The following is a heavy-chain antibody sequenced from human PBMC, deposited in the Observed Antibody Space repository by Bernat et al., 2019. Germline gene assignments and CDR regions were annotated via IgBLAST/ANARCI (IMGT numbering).Heavy chain of an antibody. J-gene: IGHJ4*02. D-gene: IGHD4-11*01. V-gene: IGHV4-34*01. CDR2: ISHSGNT. CDR1: GGAFSGYY. CDR3: ARGVSNYAYFDY. Sequence: QVQLQESGPGLVKPSETLSLTCTVYGGAFSGYYWTWIRQPPGMGLEWVGEISHSGNTNYNPSLKSRVTLSVDTSKNQFSLKLSSVTAADTAVYYCARGVSNYAYFDYWGQGILVTVSS.